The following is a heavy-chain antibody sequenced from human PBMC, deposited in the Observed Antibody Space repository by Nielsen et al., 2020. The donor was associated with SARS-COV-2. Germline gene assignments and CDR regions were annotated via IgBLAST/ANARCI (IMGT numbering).Heavy chain of an antibody. CDR3: ARDFGDCYDY. Sequence: GESLKISCAASGFTFSSYAMSWVRQAPGKGLEWVSAISGSGGSTYYADSVKGRFTISRDNSKNTLYLQMNSLRAEDTAVYYCARDFGDCYDYWGQGTLVTVSS. D-gene: IGHD2-21*01. J-gene: IGHJ4*02. CDR1: GFTFSSYA. CDR2: ISGSGGST. V-gene: IGHV3-23*01.